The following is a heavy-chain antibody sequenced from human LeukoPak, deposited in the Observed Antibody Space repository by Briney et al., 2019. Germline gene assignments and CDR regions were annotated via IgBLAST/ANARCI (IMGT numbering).Heavy chain of an antibody. J-gene: IGHJ6*02. CDR3: ARDRGSYHYYYYYYGMDV. D-gene: IGHD1-26*01. CDR1: GGSISSGSYY. V-gene: IGHV4-61*01. Sequence: SQTLSLTCTVSGGSISSGSYYWSWIRQPPGKGLEWIGYIYYSGSTNYNPSLKSRVTISVDTSKNQFSLKLSSVTAADTAVYYCARDRGSYHYYYYYYGMDVWGQGTTVTVSS. CDR2: IYYSGST.